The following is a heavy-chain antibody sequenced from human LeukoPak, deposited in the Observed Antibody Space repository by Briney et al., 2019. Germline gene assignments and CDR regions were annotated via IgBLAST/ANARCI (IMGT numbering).Heavy chain of an antibody. V-gene: IGHV4-59*01. CDR3: ARGGCTNGVCYPFYFDY. CDR2: IYYSGST. CDR1: GGSISSYY. J-gene: IGHJ4*02. D-gene: IGHD2-8*01. Sequence: PSETLSLTCTVSGGSISSYYWSWIRQPPGKGLEWIGYIYYSGSTNYNPSLKSRVTISVDTSKNQFSLKLSSVTAADTAVYYCARGGCTNGVCYPFYFDYWGQGTLVTVSS.